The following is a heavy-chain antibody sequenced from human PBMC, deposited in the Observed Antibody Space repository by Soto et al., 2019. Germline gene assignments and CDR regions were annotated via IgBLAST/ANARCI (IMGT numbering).Heavy chain of an antibody. CDR3: ARRGTTSGSHYYGMDV. CDR1: GGSIRSYY. CDR2: IYYSGST. D-gene: IGHD4-17*01. V-gene: IGHV4-59*12. J-gene: IGHJ6*02. Sequence: PSETLSLTCTVSGGSIRSYYWSWIRQPPGKGLEWIGYIYYSGSTNYNPSLKSRVTISVDTSKNQFSLKLSSVTAADTAVYYCARRGTTSGSHYYGMDVWGQGTTVTVSS.